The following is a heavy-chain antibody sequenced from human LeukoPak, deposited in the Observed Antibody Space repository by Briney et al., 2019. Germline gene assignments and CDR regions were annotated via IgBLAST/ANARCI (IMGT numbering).Heavy chain of an antibody. CDR2: IYYSGCT. CDR3: ASVPESGYCSSTSCYEGSEYFQH. J-gene: IGHJ1*01. Sequence: PSETLSLTRTVSGGSISSYYWSWIRQPPGKGLEWIGYIYYSGCTNYNPSLKSRVTISVDTSKNQFSLKLSSVTAADTAVYYCASVPESGYCSSTSCYEGSEYFQHWGQGTLVTVSS. D-gene: IGHD2-2*01. V-gene: IGHV4-59*01. CDR1: GGSISSYY.